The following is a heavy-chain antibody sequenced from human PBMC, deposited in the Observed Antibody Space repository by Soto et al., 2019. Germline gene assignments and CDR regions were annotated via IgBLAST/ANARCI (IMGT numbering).Heavy chain of an antibody. CDR3: ARGRYGDY. D-gene: IGHD1-1*01. CDR1: GYAFTTYG. V-gene: IGHV1-18*01. CDR2: ISAHNGNT. Sequence: QAHLVQSGAEVKKPGASVKVSCKGSGYAFTTYGITWVRQAPGQGLEWMGWISAHNGNTNYAQKLQGRVTVNRDTSTSTAYMELRSLRSDDTAVYYCARGRYGDYWGQGALVTVSS. J-gene: IGHJ4*02.